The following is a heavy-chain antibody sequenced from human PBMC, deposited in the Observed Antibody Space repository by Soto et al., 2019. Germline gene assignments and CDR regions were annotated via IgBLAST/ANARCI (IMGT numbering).Heavy chain of an antibody. V-gene: IGHV3-74*01. J-gene: IGHJ4*02. D-gene: IGHD3-22*01. CDR1: GFTFSTYW. CDR2: IKNDGSGT. CDR3: VRGDGDYYDGNGYLGRH. Sequence: VQLVESGGGLVQPGGSLRLSCAASGFTFSTYWMHWVRQAPCKGLVWVSRIKNDGSGTYYVDSVEGRFTISRDNAKNTLYLHMNSLRAEDTAVYYCVRGDGDYYDGNGYLGRHWGQGTLVTVAS.